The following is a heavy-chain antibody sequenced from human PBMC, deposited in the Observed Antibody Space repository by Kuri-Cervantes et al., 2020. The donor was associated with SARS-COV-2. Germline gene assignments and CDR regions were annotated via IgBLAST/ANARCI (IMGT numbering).Heavy chain of an antibody. CDR3: AKDRPSGSYLSYFDY. CDR2: INWNGGST. V-gene: IGHV3-20*04. D-gene: IGHD1-26*01. Sequence: GGSLRLSCAASGFTFDDYGMSWVRQAPGKGLEWVSGINWNGGSTGYADSVKGRFTISRDNSKNTLYLQMNSLRAEDTAVYYCAKDRPSGSYLSYFDYWGQGTLVTVSS. J-gene: IGHJ4*02. CDR1: GFTFDDYG.